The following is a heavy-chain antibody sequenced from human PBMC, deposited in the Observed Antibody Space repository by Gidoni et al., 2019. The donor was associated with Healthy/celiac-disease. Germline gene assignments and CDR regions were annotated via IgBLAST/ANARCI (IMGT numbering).Heavy chain of an antibody. J-gene: IGHJ6*02. CDR3: ARDEYYDIYYGMDV. Sequence: EVQLEESGGGLVQPGGSLRLSCAASGFTFSSYWMSWVRQAPGKGLEWVANIKQDGSEKYYVDSVKGRFTISRDNAKNSLYLQMNSLRAEDTAVYYCARDEYYDIYYGMDVWGQGTTVTVSS. CDR1: GFTFSSYW. V-gene: IGHV3-7*01. CDR2: IKQDGSEK. D-gene: IGHD3-9*01.